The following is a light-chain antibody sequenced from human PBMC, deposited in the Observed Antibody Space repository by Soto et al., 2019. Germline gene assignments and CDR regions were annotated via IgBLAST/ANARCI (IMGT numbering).Light chain of an antibody. V-gene: IGLV3-1*01. J-gene: IGLJ2*01. CDR3: QAWDNSVV. CDR2: EDN. CDR1: RLGGKY. Sequence: SYELTQPPTVSVSPGQTASITCSGDRLGGKYVCWYQQKPGQSPVLVIYEDNKRPSGIPERFSGSNSGNTATLTISGTQAMDAADYYCQAWDNSVVFGGGTKVTVL.